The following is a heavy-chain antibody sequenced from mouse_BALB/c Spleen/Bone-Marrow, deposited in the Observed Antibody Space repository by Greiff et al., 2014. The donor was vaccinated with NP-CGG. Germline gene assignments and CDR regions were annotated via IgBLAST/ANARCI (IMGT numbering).Heavy chain of an antibody. Sequence: EVQLQQSGAEPVKPEASVKLSCTASGFNIKDTYIHWVKQRPEQGLEWIGRIDPANGNTKYDPKFQGKATITADTSSNTAYLQLSSPTSEDTAVYYCARDSPYAMDYWGQGTSVTVSS. J-gene: IGHJ4*01. CDR2: IDPANGNT. CDR1: GFNIKDTY. V-gene: IGHV14-3*02. CDR3: ARDSPYAMDY.